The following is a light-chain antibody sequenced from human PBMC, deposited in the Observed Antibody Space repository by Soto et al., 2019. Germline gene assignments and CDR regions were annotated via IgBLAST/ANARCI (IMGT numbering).Light chain of an antibody. CDR1: SSDVGGYKY. CDR2: EVS. CDR3: SSYTSSSIVV. J-gene: IGLJ2*01. Sequence: QSVLTQPASVSGSPGQSITISCTGSSSDVGGYKYVSWYQQNPGKAPKLIIYEVSNRPSGVSNRFSGSKSGSTASLTISGLQAEDEADYYCSSYTSSSIVVFGGGTKLTVL. V-gene: IGLV2-14*01.